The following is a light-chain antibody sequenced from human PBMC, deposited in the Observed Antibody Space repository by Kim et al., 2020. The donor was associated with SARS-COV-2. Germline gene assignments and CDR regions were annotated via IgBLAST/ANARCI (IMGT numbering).Light chain of an antibody. CDR2: AAS. V-gene: IGKV1-16*02. J-gene: IGKJ5*01. CDR1: QDIKNN. CDR3: QQYQISPVT. Sequence: DIQMTQSPSSLSASVGDRVTMTCRASQDIKNNLVWFQHKPGKAPRSLLYAASSLQSGVPSKFSGSGSGTDFTLTISSLQPEDFATYYCQQYQISPVTFGQGTRLEIK.